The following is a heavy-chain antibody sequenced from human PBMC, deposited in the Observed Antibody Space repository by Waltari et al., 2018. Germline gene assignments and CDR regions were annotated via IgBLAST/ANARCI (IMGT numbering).Heavy chain of an antibody. CDR3: ATCIGASVGTAAFDV. Sequence: QLQLQESGPRLVRPSETLSLICRVSGVSITSTRHYWAWIRQSPGPGLEWIGTVSYSVTPYISPSLNSRVSVSRDTSKNQVSLILGSVTAADMAVYYCATCIGASVGTAAFDVWGQGTMVTVSS. CDR1: GVSITSTRHY. D-gene: IGHD1-1*01. J-gene: IGHJ3*01. V-gene: IGHV4-39*01. CDR2: VSYSVTP.